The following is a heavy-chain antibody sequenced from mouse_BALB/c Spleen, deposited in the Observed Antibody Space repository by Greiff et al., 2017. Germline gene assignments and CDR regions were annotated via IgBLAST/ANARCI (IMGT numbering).Heavy chain of an antibody. V-gene: IGHV3-2*02. D-gene: IGHD1-1*01. CDR2: ISYSGST. J-gene: IGHJ3*01. CDR1: GYSITSDYA. Sequence: EVKLEESGPGLVKPSQSLSLTCTVTGYSITSDYAWNWIRQFPGNKLEWMGYISYSGSTSYNPSLKSRISITRDTSKNQFFLQLNSVTTEDTATYYGARGCSSSWFAYWGQGTLVTVSA. CDR3: ARGCSSSWFAY.